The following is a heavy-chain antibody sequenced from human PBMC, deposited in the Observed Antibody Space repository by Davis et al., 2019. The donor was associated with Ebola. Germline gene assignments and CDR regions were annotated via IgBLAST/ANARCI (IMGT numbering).Heavy chain of an antibody. V-gene: IGHV3-30*18. Sequence: PGGSLRLSCAASGFTFSSYGMHWVRQAPGKGLEWVAVISYDGSNKYYADSVKGRFTISRDNSKNTLYLQMNGLRAEDTAIYYCAKERYSGGGDWGQGTLVTVSS. J-gene: IGHJ4*02. CDR2: ISYDGSNK. CDR1: GFTFSSYG. D-gene: IGHD6-25*01. CDR3: AKERYSGGGD.